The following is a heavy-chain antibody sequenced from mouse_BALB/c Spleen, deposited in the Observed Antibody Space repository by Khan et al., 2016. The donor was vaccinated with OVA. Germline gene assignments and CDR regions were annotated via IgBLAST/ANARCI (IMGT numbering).Heavy chain of an antibody. CDR3: ARSGYGNPCAY. CDR1: GYTFTSYY. CDR2: INPNNGDS. V-gene: IGHV1S81*02. D-gene: IGHD2-1*01. J-gene: IGHJ3*01. Sequence: ELVKPGTSVKISCKASGYTFTSYYMYWVKQRPGQGLEWIGGINPNNGDSNFNEKFKSKATLTVDKSSSTAYMQLGILTSEDSAVYYCARSGYGNPCAYWGQGTLVTVSA.